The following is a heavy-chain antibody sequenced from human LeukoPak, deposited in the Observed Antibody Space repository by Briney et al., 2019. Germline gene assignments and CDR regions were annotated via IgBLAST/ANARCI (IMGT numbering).Heavy chain of an antibody. Sequence: SETLSLTCTVSGGSISSYYWSWLRQPPGKGLEWIGYIYYSGSTNYNPSLKSRVTISVDTSKNQFSLKLSSVTAADTAVSYRASHGDGSGSLNGYYFDCWGQGTLVTVSS. D-gene: IGHD3-10*01. J-gene: IGHJ4*02. V-gene: IGHV4-59*08. CDR3: ASHGDGSGSLNGYYFDC. CDR2: IYYSGST. CDR1: GGSISSYY.